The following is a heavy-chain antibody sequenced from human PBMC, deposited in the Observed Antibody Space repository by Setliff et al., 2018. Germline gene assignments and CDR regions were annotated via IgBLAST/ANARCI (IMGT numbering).Heavy chain of an antibody. CDR1: GFSFSSYA. CDR3: AKPRLELRWGFEY. J-gene: IGHJ4*02. V-gene: IGHV3-23*01. D-gene: IGHD1-7*01. CDR2: IIGSGIST. Sequence: PGGSLRLSCAASGFSFSSYAMSWVRQAPGKGLEWVSTIIGSGISTYYADSVQGRVTISRDNHKNTLHLQMNSLRVEDTAIYYCAKPRLELRWGFEYWGQGTPVTVSS.